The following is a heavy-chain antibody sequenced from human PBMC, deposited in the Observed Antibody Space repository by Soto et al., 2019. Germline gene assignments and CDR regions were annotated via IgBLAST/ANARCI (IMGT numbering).Heavy chain of an antibody. CDR3: AKDIAAAGYYFDY. V-gene: IGHV3-23*01. CDR2: ISGSGGST. Sequence: EVQLLESGGGLVQPGGSLRLSCAASGFTFSSYAMSWVRQAPGKGLEWVSAISGSGGSTYYADSVKGRFTISRDNSKNTLYLQMNSLRAEATAVYYCAKDIAAAGYYFDYWGQGTLVTVSS. D-gene: IGHD6-13*01. J-gene: IGHJ4*02. CDR1: GFTFSSYA.